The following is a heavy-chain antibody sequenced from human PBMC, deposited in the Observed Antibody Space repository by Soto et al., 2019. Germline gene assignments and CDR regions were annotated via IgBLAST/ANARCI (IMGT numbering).Heavy chain of an antibody. Sequence: GGSLRLSCAASGFTFSGSGMHCVRQASGKGREWVGRIRSKANSYATAYAASVKGRFTISRDDSKNTAYLQMNSLKTEDTAVYYFNVWFSTQYCYYYGMDVWGQGPTVTVSS. CDR2: IRSKANSYAT. CDR1: GFTFSGSG. J-gene: IGHJ6*02. D-gene: IGHD2-21*01. V-gene: IGHV3-73*01. CDR3: NVWFSTQYCYYYGMDV.